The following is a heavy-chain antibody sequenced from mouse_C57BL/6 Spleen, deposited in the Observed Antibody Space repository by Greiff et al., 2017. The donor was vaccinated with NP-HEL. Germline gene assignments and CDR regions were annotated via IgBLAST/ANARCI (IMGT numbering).Heavy chain of an antibody. D-gene: IGHD2-5*01. J-gene: IGHJ4*01. V-gene: IGHV1-69*01. CDR3: ASAYYSNYGAMDY. Sequence: QVQLQQPGAELVMPGASVKLSCKASGYTFTSYWMHWVKQRPGQGLEWIGEIDPSDSYTNYNQKFKGKSTLTVDKSSSTAYMQLSSLTSEDSAVYYCASAYYSNYGAMDYWGQGTSVTVSS. CDR2: IDPSDSYT. CDR1: GYTFTSYW.